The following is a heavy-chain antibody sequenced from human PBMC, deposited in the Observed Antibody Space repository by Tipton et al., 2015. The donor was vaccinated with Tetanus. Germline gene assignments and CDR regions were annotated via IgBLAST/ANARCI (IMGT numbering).Heavy chain of an antibody. CDR3: ARDSSFGGVVVSDAFDF. CDR1: GITLSDFG. CDR2: IWYDGINK. J-gene: IGHJ3*01. V-gene: IGHV3-33*01. D-gene: IGHD3-16*02. Sequence: SGITLSDFGMHWVRQAPGKGLEWVAVIWYDGINKHYADSVKGRFTISRDNSKNTLYLQLNSLRAEDTAVYYCARDSSFGGVVVSDAFDFWGQGTMVTVSS.